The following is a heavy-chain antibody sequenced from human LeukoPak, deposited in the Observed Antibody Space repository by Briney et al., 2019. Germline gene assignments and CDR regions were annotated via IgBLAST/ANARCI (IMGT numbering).Heavy chain of an antibody. V-gene: IGHV4-59*01. D-gene: IGHD2-21*02. Sequence: SETLSLTCSVSGGSISNYYWSWIRQPPGKGLEWIGFIHDSRGTSNYNSSLKSRVTISVDTSKNQVSLKLSSVTAADTAVYYCAKIVVVTAIDDAFDIWGQGTMVTDSS. CDR1: GGSISNYY. CDR2: IHDSRGTS. CDR3: AKIVVVTAIDDAFDI. J-gene: IGHJ3*02.